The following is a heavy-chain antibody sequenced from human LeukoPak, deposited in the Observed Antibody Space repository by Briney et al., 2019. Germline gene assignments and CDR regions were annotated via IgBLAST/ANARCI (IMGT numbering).Heavy chain of an antibody. D-gene: IGHD5-18*01. V-gene: IGHV3-23*01. Sequence: GGSLRLSCAASGFTFSSYAMSWVRQAPGKGLEWVSAISGSGGSTYYADSVKGRFTISRDNSKNTLYPQMNSLRAEDTAVYYCASVDTAMGTVDYWGQGTLVTVSS. CDR3: ASVDTAMGTVDY. CDR2: ISGSGGST. J-gene: IGHJ4*02. CDR1: GFTFSSYA.